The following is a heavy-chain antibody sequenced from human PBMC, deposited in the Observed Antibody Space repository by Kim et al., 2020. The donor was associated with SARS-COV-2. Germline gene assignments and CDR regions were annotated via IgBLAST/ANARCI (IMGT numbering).Heavy chain of an antibody. CDR3: AGGPGDIVVVPAGASIAYYFDN. V-gene: IGHV4-34*01. Sequence: SETLSLTCAVYGGSFSGYYWSWIRQPPGKGLEWVGEINNSGSTNYNPSLKSRVTISVDTSKNQFPLKLSSVTAADTALYYCAGGPGDIVVVPAGASIAYYFDNWGQGTLVTVSS. CDR2: INNSGST. CDR1: GGSFSGYY. J-gene: IGHJ4*02. D-gene: IGHD2-2*01.